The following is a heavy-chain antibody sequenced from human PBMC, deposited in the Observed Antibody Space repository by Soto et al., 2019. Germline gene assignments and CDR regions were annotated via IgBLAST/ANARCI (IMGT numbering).Heavy chain of an antibody. J-gene: IGHJ6*03. V-gene: IGHV1-8*01. CDR2: MNPNSGNT. CDR3: ARGHSGYDRNYYYYMDV. Sequence: GASVKVSCKASGYTFTSYDINWVRQATGQGLEWMGWMNPNSGNTGYAQKFQGRVTMTRNTSISTAYMELSSLRSEDTAVYYCARGHSGYDRNYYYYMDVWGKGTTVTVSS. CDR1: GYTFTSYD. D-gene: IGHD5-12*01.